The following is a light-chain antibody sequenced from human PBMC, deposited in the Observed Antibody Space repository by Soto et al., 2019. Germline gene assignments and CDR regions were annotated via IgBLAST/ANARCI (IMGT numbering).Light chain of an antibody. CDR3: MQGIQSPLT. V-gene: IGKV4-1*01. Sequence: IGVTQSPDSLAVSLGERATINCKTSHSVLYRSNNQNYLAWFQHKEGQPPQLLIYLGSKRASGVPDRFSGSGSGTDFTLKISRVEAEDVGVYYCMQGIQSPLTFGGGTKVDIK. J-gene: IGKJ4*01. CDR1: HSVLYRSNNQNY. CDR2: LGS.